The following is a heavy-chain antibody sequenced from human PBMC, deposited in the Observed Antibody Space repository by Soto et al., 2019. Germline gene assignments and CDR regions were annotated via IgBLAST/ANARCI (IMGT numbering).Heavy chain of an antibody. CDR3: ATDSPRIAVARYFDY. J-gene: IGHJ4*02. CDR2: FDPEDGET. V-gene: IGHV1-24*01. Sequence: ASVKVSCKVSGYTLTELSMHWVLQAPGKGLEWMGGFDPEDGETIYAQKFQGRVTMTEDTSTDTAYMELSSLRSEDTAVYYCATDSPRIAVARYFDYWGQGTLVTVSS. D-gene: IGHD6-19*01. CDR1: GYTLTELS.